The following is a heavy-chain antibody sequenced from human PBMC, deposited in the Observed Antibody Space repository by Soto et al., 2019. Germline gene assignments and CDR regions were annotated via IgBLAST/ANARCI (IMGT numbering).Heavy chain of an antibody. J-gene: IGHJ4*02. V-gene: IGHV4-30-2*01. CDR3: ARKLDGSFDY. Sequence: QLQLQESGSGLVKPSQTLSLTCAVSGGSISSGGYSWSWIRQPPGKGLEWIGYIYHSGSNYYNPSLKNRVTISVDRSKNQFSLKASSVTAADTAGYYGARKLDGSFDYWGQGTLVTVSS. CDR1: GGSISSGGYS. CDR2: IYHSGSN.